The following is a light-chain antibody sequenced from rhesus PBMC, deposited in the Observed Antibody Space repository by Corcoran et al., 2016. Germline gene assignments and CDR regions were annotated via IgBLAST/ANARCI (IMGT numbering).Light chain of an antibody. CDR2: KAS. CDR1: ENVNNY. J-gene: IGKJ4*01. Sequence: DIQMTQSPSSLSASVGDRVTITCRASENVNNYLNWYQQKPGKAPKLLIYKASTLQSGVPSRFRGSGSVTDYTFTISSLQPEDVATYYCQHGYGTPLTFGGGTKVELK. CDR3: QHGYGTPLT. V-gene: IGKV1-74*01.